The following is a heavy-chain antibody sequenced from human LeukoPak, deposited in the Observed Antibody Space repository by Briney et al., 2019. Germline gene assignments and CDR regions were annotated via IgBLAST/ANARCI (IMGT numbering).Heavy chain of an antibody. J-gene: IGHJ4*02. D-gene: IGHD3-22*01. CDR2: IIPTFRTA. V-gene: IGHV1-69*13. Sequence: ASVKVSCKASGGTFSTNSITWVRPAAGQGLEWMGGIIPTFRTAHYAQRFQGRVTMTADESTSTAYMELSSLTSDDTAVYYCARGITMLVVTAPLGYWGQGTRVTVSS. CDR3: ARGITMLVVTAPLGY. CDR1: GGTFSTNS.